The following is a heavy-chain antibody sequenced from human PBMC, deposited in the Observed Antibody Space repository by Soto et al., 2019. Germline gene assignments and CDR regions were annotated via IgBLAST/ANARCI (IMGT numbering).Heavy chain of an antibody. D-gene: IGHD6-13*01. Sequence: EVQLVESGGGLVQPGGSLRLSCAASGFTFSSYSMNWVRQAPGKGLEWVSYISSSSSTIYYAASVKGRFTISRDNAKNSLYLQMNSLRDEDTAVYYCARGLRYSSSWSPFDYWGQGTLVTVSS. CDR2: ISSSSSTI. CDR3: ARGLRYSSSWSPFDY. J-gene: IGHJ4*02. V-gene: IGHV3-48*02. CDR1: GFTFSSYS.